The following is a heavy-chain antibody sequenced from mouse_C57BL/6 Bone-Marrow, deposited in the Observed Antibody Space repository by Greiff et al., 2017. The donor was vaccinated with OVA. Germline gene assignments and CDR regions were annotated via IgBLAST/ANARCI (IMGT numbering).Heavy chain of an antibody. J-gene: IGHJ4*01. Sequence: EVKLVESGPGMVKPSQSLSLTCTVTGYSITSGYDWHWIRHFPGNKLEWMGYISYSGSTNYNPSLKSRISITHDTSKNHFFLKLNSVTTEDTATYYCAGSNYNFPYYYAMDYWGQGTSVTVSS. CDR3: AGSNYNFPYYYAMDY. CDR1: GYSITSGYD. V-gene: IGHV3-1*01. CDR2: ISYSGST. D-gene: IGHD2-5*01.